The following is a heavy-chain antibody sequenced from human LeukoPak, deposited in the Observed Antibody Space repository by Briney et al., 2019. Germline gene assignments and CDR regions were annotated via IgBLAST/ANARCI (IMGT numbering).Heavy chain of an antibody. Sequence: GGSLRLSCAASGFIFSSHGMNWVRQAPGKGLEWVSYISSPSSTIYYADSVKGRFTISRDNAKSSLYLQMNSLRAEDTALYYCARRDIVVVPAAIFGAFDIWGQGTMVTVSS. CDR3: ARRDIVVVPAAIFGAFDI. CDR1: GFIFSSHG. J-gene: IGHJ3*02. D-gene: IGHD2-2*02. V-gene: IGHV3-48*01. CDR2: ISSPSSTI.